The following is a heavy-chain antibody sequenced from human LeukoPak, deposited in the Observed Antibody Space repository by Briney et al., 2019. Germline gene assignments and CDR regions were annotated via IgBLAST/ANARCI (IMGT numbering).Heavy chain of an antibody. CDR3: ARTEKWLQSDAFDI. D-gene: IGHD5-24*01. CDR1: GYTFTSYY. V-gene: IGHV1-46*01. Sequence: ASVTVSCKASGYTFTSYYMHWVRQAPGQGLEWMGLINPSGGSTSYAQRFQGRVTMTRDMSTSTVYMELSSLRSDDTAVYYCARTEKWLQSDAFDIWGQGTMVTVSS. CDR2: INPSGGST. J-gene: IGHJ3*02.